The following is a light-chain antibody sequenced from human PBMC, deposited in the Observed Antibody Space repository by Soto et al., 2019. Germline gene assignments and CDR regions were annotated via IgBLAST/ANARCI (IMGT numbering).Light chain of an antibody. CDR3: QTYDRAPAA. V-gene: IGKV1-27*01. CDR2: AAS. CDR1: QDIKKF. J-gene: IGKJ1*01. Sequence: DIQVTQSPSSLSASPGDRITITCRASQDIKKFLAWYQQKPGKVPHLLIYAASTLRPGVPSRFSGNASGTDFTLTIASLQREDVATYYCQTYDRAPAAFGQGTKVDVK.